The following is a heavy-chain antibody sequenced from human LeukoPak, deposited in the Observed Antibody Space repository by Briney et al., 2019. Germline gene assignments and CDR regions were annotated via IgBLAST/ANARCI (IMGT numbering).Heavy chain of an antibody. CDR1: GFTFSSYS. D-gene: IGHD2-2*02. V-gene: IGHV3-21*01. CDR2: ISSSSSYI. J-gene: IGHJ4*02. Sequence: GGSLRLSCAASGFTFSSYSMNWVRQAPGKGLEWVSSISSSSSYIYYADSVKGRFTISRDNAKNSLYLQMNSLRAEDTAVYYCAGGLEYCSSTSCYSDYWGQGTLVTVSS. CDR3: AGGLEYCSSTSCYSDY.